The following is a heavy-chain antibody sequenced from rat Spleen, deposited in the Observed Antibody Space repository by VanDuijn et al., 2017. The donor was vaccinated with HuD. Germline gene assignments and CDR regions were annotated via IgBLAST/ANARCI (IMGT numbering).Heavy chain of an antibody. CDR3: ARWSYTRRGLDY. D-gene: IGHD1-12*01. CDR1: GFTFSNYG. J-gene: IGHJ3*01. Sequence: EVQLVESGGGLVQPGRSLKLSCAASGFTFSNYGMAWVRQAPTKGLEWVATISYDGVITYYRDSVKGRFTISRDNAKSTLYLQMVSLRSEDTATYYCARWSYTRRGLDYWGQGTLVTVSS. V-gene: IGHV5-29*01. CDR2: ISYDGVIT.